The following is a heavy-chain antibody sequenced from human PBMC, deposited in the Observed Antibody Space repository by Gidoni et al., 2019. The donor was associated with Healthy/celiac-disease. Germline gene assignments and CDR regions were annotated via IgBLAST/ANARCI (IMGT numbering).Heavy chain of an antibody. D-gene: IGHD6-19*01. CDR2: IYHSGST. V-gene: IGHV4-38-2*01. CDR3: ARSIAVAGAFDY. CDR1: GYSISSGYY. J-gene: IGHJ4*02. Sequence: QVQLQESGPGLVKPSETLSLTCAVSGYSISSGYYWGWIRQPPGKGLEWIGSIYHSGSTYYNPSLKSRVTISVDTSKNQFSLKLSSVTAADTAVYYCARSIAVAGAFDYWGQGTLVTVSS.